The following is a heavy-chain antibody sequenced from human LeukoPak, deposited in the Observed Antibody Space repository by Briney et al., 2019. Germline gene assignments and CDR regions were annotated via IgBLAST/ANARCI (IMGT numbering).Heavy chain of an antibody. J-gene: IGHJ4*02. V-gene: IGHV1-8*03. CDR3: ARGFPTMVRGVMWNYDY. D-gene: IGHD3-10*01. Sequence: AASVKVSCKASGYTFTSYDINWVRQATGQGLEWMGWMNPNSGNTGYAQKFQGRVTITRNTSISTAYMELSSLRSEDTAVYYCARGFPTMVRGVMWNYDYWGQGTLVTVSS. CDR2: MNPNSGNT. CDR1: GYTFTSYD.